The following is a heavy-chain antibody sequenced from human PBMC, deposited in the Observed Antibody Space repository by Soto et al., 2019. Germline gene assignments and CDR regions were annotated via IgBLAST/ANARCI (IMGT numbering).Heavy chain of an antibody. V-gene: IGHV4-30-4*01. CDR1: GGSINTVNYY. Sequence: QVQLQESGPGLVKPSQTLSLTCTVSGGSINTVNYYWSWIRQSPDKGLEWIGHIYNGGTTYNNPSLTIRVVISVDTYNNQCSLKLSSVSAADTAVYYCARGPSVDKVDYWCQGTLVTVSS. J-gene: IGHJ4*02. CDR3: ARGPSVDKVDY. D-gene: IGHD2-21*01. CDR2: IYNGGTT.